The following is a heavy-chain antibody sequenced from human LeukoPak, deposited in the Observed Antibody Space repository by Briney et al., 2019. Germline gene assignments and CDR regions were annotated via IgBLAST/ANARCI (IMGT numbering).Heavy chain of an antibody. J-gene: IGHJ3*02. CDR3: ARGYCSSTSCYGAAFDI. D-gene: IGHD2-2*01. Sequence: SSETLSLTCAVNGGSFSGYSWSWIRQPPGKGLEWIGEINHSGSTKYNPSLKSRVTISVDTSKKQLSPELSSMTAADTAVYYCARGYCSSTSCYGAAFDIWGQGTMVTVSS. V-gene: IGHV4-34*01. CDR2: INHSGST. CDR1: GGSFSGYS.